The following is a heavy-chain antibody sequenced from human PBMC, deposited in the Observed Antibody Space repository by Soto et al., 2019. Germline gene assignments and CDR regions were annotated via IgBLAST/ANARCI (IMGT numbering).Heavy chain of an antibody. CDR1: GGSISSGGYY. CDR3: ARGGITMIVVASGGTDV. J-gene: IGHJ6*02. D-gene: IGHD3-22*01. V-gene: IGHV4-31*03. Sequence: SETLSLTCTVSGGSISSGGYYWSWIRQHPGKGLEWIGYIYYSGSTYYNPSLKSRVTISVDTSKNQFSLKLSSVTAADTAVYYCARGGITMIVVASGGTDVWGQGTTVTVSS. CDR2: IYYSGST.